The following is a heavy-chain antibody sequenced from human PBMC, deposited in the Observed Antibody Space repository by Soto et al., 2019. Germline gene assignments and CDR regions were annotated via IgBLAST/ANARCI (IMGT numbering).Heavy chain of an antibody. Sequence: GGSLRLSCAASGFTFSSYSMNWVRQAPGKGLEWVSSISSSSSYIYYADSVKGRFTISRDNAKNSLYLQMNSLRAEDTAVYYCASSRVGNWGNDWGQGTLVTVSS. V-gene: IGHV3-21*01. CDR1: GFTFSSYS. D-gene: IGHD7-27*01. CDR3: ASSRVGNWGND. CDR2: ISSSSSYI. J-gene: IGHJ4*02.